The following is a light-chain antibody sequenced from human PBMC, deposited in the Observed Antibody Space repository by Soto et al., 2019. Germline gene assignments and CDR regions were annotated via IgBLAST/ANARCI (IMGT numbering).Light chain of an antibody. CDR2: DTY. Sequence: AVVTQEPSLTVSPGGTVTLTCGSSTGAVATGHYAYWFHQKPGQAPRPLIYDTYNRFSWTPARFSGSLLGGKAALTLSGAQPEDEADYYCLLYSGGYVFGPGTRSPS. J-gene: IGLJ1*01. CDR3: LLYSGGYV. V-gene: IGLV7-46*01. CDR1: TGAVATGHY.